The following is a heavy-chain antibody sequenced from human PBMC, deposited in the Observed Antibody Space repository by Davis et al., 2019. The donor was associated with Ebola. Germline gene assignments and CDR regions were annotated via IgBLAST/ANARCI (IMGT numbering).Heavy chain of an antibody. CDR3: ARDLFGVDRSSIADSRPNDY. CDR2: IYSGGST. V-gene: IGHV3-53*01. Sequence: GESLKTSCAASGFTVSSNYMSWVRQAPGKGLEWVSVIYSGGSTYYADSVKGRFTISRDNSKNTLYLQMNSLRAEDTAVYYCARDLFGVDRSSIADSRPNDYWGQGTLVTVSS. CDR1: GFTVSSNY. J-gene: IGHJ4*02. D-gene: IGHD6-6*01.